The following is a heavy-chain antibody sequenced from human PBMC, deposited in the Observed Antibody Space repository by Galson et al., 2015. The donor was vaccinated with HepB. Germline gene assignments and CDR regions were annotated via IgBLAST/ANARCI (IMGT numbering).Heavy chain of an antibody. CDR1: GFTFSDYT. D-gene: IGHD6-13*01. J-gene: IGHJ4*02. CDR2: INGGGT. CDR3: AKLAVRLTAAGIDC. Sequence: SLRLSCAASGFTFSDYTGYWVRQAPGRGLEWVSAINGGGTYYADSVKGRFTISRDNSQNTLYLQMNSLRAEDTAVYYCAKLAVRLTAAGIDCWGQGTLVTVSS. V-gene: IGHV3-23*01.